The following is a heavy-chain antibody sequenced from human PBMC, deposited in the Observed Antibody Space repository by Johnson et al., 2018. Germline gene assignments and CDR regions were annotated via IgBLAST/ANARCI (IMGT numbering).Heavy chain of an antibody. V-gene: IGHV3-30-3*01. J-gene: IGHJ3*02. Sequence: QVQLVQSGGGVVQPGRSLRLTCAASGFTFSSYAMHWVRQAPGKGLEWVAVISYDGSNKYYADSVKGRFTISRDNSKNTLYLQMNSLRAEDTAVYYCAKDQSPEVGVDPFDIWGQGTMVTVSS. D-gene: IGHD1-26*01. CDR3: AKDQSPEVGVDPFDI. CDR1: GFTFSSYA. CDR2: ISYDGSNK.